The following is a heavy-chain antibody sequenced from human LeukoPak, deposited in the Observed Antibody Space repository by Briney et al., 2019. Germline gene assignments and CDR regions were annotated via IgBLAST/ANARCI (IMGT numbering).Heavy chain of an antibody. D-gene: IGHD3-3*01. V-gene: IGHV4-39*07. J-gene: IGHJ4*02. CDR2: IYYSGNT. Sequence: SETLSLTCTVSGGSISSSTSYWGWIRQPPGKGLEWIGSIYYSGNTYYNPSLESRVTISVDTSKNQFSLKLSSVTAADTAVYYCARSDYDMWSGYSYYFDHWGQGTLVTVSS. CDR3: ARSDYDMWSGYSYYFDH. CDR1: GGSISSSTSY.